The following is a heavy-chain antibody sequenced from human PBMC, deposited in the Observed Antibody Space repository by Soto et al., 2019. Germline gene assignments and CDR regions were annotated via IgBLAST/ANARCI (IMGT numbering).Heavy chain of an antibody. V-gene: IGHV4-4*07. CDR3: ARGGQDFWSGTFDY. CDR1: GGSISNYF. Sequence: SETLSLTCTVSGGSISNYFCNWIRQPAGKGLEWIGRIDNSGSTNYNPSLKSRITMSADTSRNQFSLKLDSVTAADTAVYYCARGGQDFWSGTFDYWGQGALVTVSS. J-gene: IGHJ4*02. CDR2: IDNSGST. D-gene: IGHD3-3*01.